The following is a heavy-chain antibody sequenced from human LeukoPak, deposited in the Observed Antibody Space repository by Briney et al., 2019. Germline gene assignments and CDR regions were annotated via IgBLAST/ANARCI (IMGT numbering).Heavy chain of an antibody. J-gene: IGHJ4*02. V-gene: IGHV4-59*01. CDR3: ARVSPPYGDYIDY. CDR1: GGSISSYY. D-gene: IGHD4-17*01. CDR2: IYYSGST. Sequence: SETLSLTRTVSGGSISSYYWSWIRQPPGKGLEWIGYIYYSGSTNYNPSLKSRVTISVDTSKNQFSLKLSSVTAADTAVYYCARVSPPYGDYIDYWGQGTLVTVSS.